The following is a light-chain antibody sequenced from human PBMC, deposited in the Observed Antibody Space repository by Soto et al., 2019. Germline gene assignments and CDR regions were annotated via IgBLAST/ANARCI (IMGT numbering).Light chain of an antibody. V-gene: IGKV3-20*01. CDR2: GAS. CDR3: QQYGSSGT. Sequence: EIVLTQSPGTLSLSPGERATLSCRASQSVSNNYLAWYQQKPGQAHRLLIYGASNRATGIPDRFSGSGSGTDFTLTISRLEPEDFAVYYCQQYGSSGTFGQGT. CDR1: QSVSNNY. J-gene: IGKJ1*01.